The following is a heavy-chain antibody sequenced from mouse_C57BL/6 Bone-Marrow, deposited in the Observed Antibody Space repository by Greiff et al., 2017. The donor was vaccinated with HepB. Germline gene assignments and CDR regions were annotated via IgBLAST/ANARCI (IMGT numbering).Heavy chain of an antibody. CDR3: TTSQLGEEYFEY. D-gene: IGHD4-1*02. Sequence: VQLQQSGAELVRPGASVKLSCTASGFNIKDDYMHWVKQRPEQGLEWIGWIDPENGDTEYASKFQGKATITADTSSNTAYLQLSSRTSEDTAVYYCTTSQLGEEYFEYWGQGTTLTVSS. CDR2: IDPENGDT. CDR1: GFNIKDDY. J-gene: IGHJ2*01. V-gene: IGHV14-4*01.